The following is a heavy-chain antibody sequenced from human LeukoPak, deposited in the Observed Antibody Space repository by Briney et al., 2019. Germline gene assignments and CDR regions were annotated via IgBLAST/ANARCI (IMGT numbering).Heavy chain of an antibody. CDR3: VRDPRGRYEDWYDA. V-gene: IGHV4-39*07. CDR1: GGSISSSSFY. Sequence: PSETLSLTCTISGGSISSSSFYWAWIRQPPGKGLECIGTIYYTGTTYYNSSLKSRVTISVDTSKNQFSLRVNSVTAADTGMYYCVRDPRGRYEDWYDAWGQGTLVTVSS. D-gene: IGHD1-26*01. CDR2: IYYTGTT. J-gene: IGHJ5*02.